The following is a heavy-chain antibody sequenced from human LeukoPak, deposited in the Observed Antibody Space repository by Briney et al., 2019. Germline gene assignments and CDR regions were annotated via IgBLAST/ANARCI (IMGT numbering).Heavy chain of an antibody. Sequence: GGSLRLSCAASGFTFDDYAMHWVRQAPGKGLEWVSSISSSSYIYYADSLKGRFTISRDNAKNSLYLQMNSLRAEDTAVYYCARALHNDSSGYLSGCFDYWGQGTLVTVSS. D-gene: IGHD3-22*01. CDR3: ARALHNDSSGYLSGCFDY. V-gene: IGHV3-69-1*01. CDR1: GFTFDDYA. CDR2: ISSSSYI. J-gene: IGHJ4*02.